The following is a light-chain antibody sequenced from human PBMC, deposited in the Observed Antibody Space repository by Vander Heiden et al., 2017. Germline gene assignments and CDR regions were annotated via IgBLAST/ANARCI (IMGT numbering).Light chain of an antibody. J-gene: IGLJ2*01. Sequence: SYELTQPPSAPVPPGQTASITCSGAELGDKYACWYQQKPGKSPVLVIYQDSKRPSGIPERFSGSNSGNTATLTISGTQAMDEADYYCQAWDRSTAVFGGGTKLTVL. CDR1: ELGDKY. CDR2: QDS. V-gene: IGLV3-1*01. CDR3: QAWDRSTAV.